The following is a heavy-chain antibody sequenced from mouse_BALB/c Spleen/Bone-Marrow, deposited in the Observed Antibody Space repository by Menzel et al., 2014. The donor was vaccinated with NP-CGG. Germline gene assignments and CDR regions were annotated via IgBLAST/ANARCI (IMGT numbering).Heavy chain of an antibody. CDR2: IDTSYTYT. V-gene: IGHV1-69*01. CDR3: ANIYYGDYGWFSY. Sequence: LVESGAELVMPGASVKMSCKASGYTFTDYWIHWVKQRPGQGLEWIGAIDTSYTYTTYNQKFKGKATVTVDASSSTAYIQLSSLTSEDAAVYYCANIYYGDYGWFSYWGQGTLVTVSA. D-gene: IGHD2-13*01. CDR1: GYTFTDYW. J-gene: IGHJ3*01.